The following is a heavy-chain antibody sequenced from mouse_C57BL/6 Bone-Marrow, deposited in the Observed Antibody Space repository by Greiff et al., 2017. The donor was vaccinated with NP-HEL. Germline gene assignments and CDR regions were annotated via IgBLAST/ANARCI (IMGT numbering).Heavy chain of an antibody. CDR2: INPNNGGT. J-gene: IGHJ3*01. CDR3: ARDYGSSCGFAY. D-gene: IGHD1-1*01. Sequence: VQLQQSGPELVKPGASVKIPCKASGYTFTDYNMDWVKQSHGKSLEWIGDINPNNGGTIYNQKFKGKATLTVDKSSSTAYMELRSLTSEDTAVYYCARDYGSSCGFAYWGQGTLVTVSA. CDR1: GYTFTDYN. V-gene: IGHV1-18*01.